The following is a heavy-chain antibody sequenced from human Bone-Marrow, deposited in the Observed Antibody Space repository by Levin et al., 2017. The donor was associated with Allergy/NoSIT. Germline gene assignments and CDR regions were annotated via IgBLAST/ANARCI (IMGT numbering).Heavy chain of an antibody. CDR3: ARPGWSTDSMPAIPWYYYGMDV. CDR1: GFTFSSYG. J-gene: IGHJ6*02. Sequence: PGGSLRLSCAASGFTFSSYGMYWVRQAPGKGLEWVATIWYDGNNKHYGDSVKGRFTISRDNSKNTLYLQLNSLRAEDTAVYYCARPGWSTDSMPAIPWYYYGMDVWGQGTTVTVSS. V-gene: IGHV3-33*07. CDR2: IWYDGNNK. D-gene: IGHD2-21*02.